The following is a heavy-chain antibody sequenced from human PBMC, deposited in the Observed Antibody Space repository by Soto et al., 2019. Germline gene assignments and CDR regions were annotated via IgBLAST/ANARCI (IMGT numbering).Heavy chain of an antibody. D-gene: IGHD3-9*01. Sequence: QVQLQQWGAGPLRPLETLSLTCGVSGGSFSGYYWAWIRQSPGKGLEWIGEINARGSINYNPSLKSRVSISVDTSKNHYSLNLRSVTAADTAVYYCARESHDILAGPPWVWYFDLWGRGPLAT. J-gene: IGHJ2*01. CDR1: GGSFSGYY. V-gene: IGHV4-34*01. CDR2: INARGSI. CDR3: ARESHDILAGPPWVWYFDL.